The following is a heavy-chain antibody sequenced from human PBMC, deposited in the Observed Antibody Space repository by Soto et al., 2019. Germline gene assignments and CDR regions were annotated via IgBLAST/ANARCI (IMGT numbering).Heavy chain of an antibody. V-gene: IGHV3-53*04. J-gene: IGHJ6*02. CDR2: IYSGGST. CDR3: AGRGRGGGYYSGMDV. D-gene: IGHD3-10*01. CDR1: GFTVSSNY. Sequence: EVQLVESGGGLVQPGGSLRLSCAASGFTVSSNYMSWVRQAPGKGLEWVSVIYSGGSTYYADSVKGRFTISRHNSKNPLYLQMNGLRSEDTPVYYCAGRGRGGGYYSGMDVWGQGTTVTVCS.